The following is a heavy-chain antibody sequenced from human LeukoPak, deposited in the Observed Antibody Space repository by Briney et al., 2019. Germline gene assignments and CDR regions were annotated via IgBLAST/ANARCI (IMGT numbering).Heavy chain of an antibody. D-gene: IGHD1-1*01. V-gene: IGHV1-69*05. CDR2: IIPIFGTT. Sequence: SVKVSCTVSGGTLSTYAISWVRQAPAQGLEWMGTIIPIFGTTNYAQRFQGRATVSMDESTSTAYMELSSLRSEDTAVYYCAREGETVVGTPGLGTTQSFGYWGQGTLVTVPT. CDR1: GGTLSTYA. J-gene: IGHJ4*02. CDR3: AREGETVVGTPGLGTTQSFGY.